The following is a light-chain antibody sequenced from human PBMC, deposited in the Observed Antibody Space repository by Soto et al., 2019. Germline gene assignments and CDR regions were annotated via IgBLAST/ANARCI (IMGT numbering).Light chain of an antibody. CDR2: AAS. J-gene: IGKJ2*01. CDR1: QSITSY. Sequence: DIQMTQSPSSLSASVGDRVTITGRASQSITSYLNCYQQKPGKDPKLLIYAASSLQSGVPSRFSGSVSGTEFPLTISSLQPEDFATYYWQQSYSTPPYTFGQGNKLEIK. CDR3: QQSYSTPPYT. V-gene: IGKV1-39*01.